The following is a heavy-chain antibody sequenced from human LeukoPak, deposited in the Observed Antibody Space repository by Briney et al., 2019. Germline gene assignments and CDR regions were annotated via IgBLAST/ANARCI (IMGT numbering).Heavy chain of an antibody. CDR1: GFTFSSCS. J-gene: IGHJ6*02. Sequence: GGSLRLSCAASGFTFSSCSMNWVRQAPGKGLEWVSYISSSSSTIYYADSVKGRFTISRDNAKNSLYLQMNSLRAEDTAVYYCARDGAAAPLDYYYGMDVWGQGTTVTVSS. CDR2: ISSSSSTI. CDR3: ARDGAAAPLDYYYGMDV. V-gene: IGHV3-48*01. D-gene: IGHD6-13*01.